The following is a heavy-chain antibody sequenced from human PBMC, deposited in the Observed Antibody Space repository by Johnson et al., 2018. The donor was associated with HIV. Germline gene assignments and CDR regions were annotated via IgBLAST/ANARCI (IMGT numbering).Heavy chain of an antibody. CDR2: INWNGGST. V-gene: IGHV3-20*04. CDR1: GFSVSNTY. CDR3: ARDRGWGDAFVI. D-gene: IGHD3-10*01. Sequence: VHLVESGGGLVEPGGSLRLSCGASGFSVSNTYMNWVRQAPGKGLEWVSGINWNGGSTGYADSVKGRFTISRDNAKNSLYLQMNSLRAEDTALYYCARDRGWGDAFVIWGQGTMVTVSS. J-gene: IGHJ3*02.